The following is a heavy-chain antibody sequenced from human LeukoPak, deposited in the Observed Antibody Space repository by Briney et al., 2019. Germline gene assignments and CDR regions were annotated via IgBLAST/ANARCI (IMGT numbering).Heavy chain of an antibody. CDR1: GFTFSSYA. CDR3: ARRTSRGFNYGYDFDY. J-gene: IGHJ4*02. Sequence: PGRSLRLSCAASGFTFSSYAMHWVRQAPGKGLEWVAVISYDGSNKYYADSVKGRFTISRDNAKNSLYLQMNSLRAEDTAVYYCARRTSRGFNYGYDFDYWGQGTLVTVSS. V-gene: IGHV3-30-3*01. CDR2: ISYDGSNK. D-gene: IGHD5-18*01.